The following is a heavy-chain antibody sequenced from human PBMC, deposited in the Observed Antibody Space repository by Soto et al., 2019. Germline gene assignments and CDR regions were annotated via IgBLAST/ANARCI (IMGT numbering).Heavy chain of an antibody. CDR3: ARFGYYDFWSGYTTNYYYYGMDV. J-gene: IGHJ6*02. CDR2: IIPRSATS. CDR1: GDTFSTYT. D-gene: IGHD3-3*01. V-gene: IGHV1-69*13. Sequence: SVKVSCKASGDTFSTYTITWMRQAPGQGLEWMGGIIPRSATSNYAQKFQGRITITADESTSTAYMELRSLRSDDTAVYYCARFGYYDFWSGYTTNYYYYGMDVWGQGTTVTVS.